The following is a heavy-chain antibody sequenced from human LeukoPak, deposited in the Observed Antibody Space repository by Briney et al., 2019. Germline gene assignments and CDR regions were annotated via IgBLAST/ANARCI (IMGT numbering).Heavy chain of an antibody. Sequence: SETLSLTCTVSGGSISSYYWSWIRQPPGKGLEWIGYIYTSGSTNYDPSLKSRVTISVDTSKNQFSLKLSSVTAADTAVYYCARGATTVTSWGQGTLVTVSS. CDR1: GGSISSYY. V-gene: IGHV4-4*09. J-gene: IGHJ4*02. CDR2: IYTSGST. D-gene: IGHD4-11*01. CDR3: ARGATTVTS.